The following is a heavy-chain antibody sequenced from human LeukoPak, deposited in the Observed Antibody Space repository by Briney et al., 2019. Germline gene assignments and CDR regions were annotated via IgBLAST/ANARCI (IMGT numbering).Heavy chain of an antibody. Sequence: GASVKVSCKASGYTFTSYGISWVRQAPGQGLEWMGWISAYNGNTNYAQKLQGRVTVTTDTSTSTAYMELRSLRSDDTAVYYCARDGYDILTGYYIGLPTQTNWFDPWGQGTLVTVSS. CDR1: GYTFTSYG. D-gene: IGHD3-9*01. CDR2: ISAYNGNT. V-gene: IGHV1-18*01. CDR3: ARDGYDILTGYYIGLPTQTNWFDP. J-gene: IGHJ5*02.